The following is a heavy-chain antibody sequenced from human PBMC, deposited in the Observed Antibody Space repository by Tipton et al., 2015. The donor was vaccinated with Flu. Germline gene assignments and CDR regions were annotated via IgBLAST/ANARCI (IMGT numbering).Heavy chain of an antibody. J-gene: IGHJ5*02. D-gene: IGHD3-9*01. CDR1: GDSLTSGSLT. V-gene: IGHV4-39*07. Sequence: TLSLTCTVSGDSLTSGSLTSTSWGWVRQAPGKGLEWIGTFHSTGSTYYSSSLESRVTISLDRSKNQFSLKVYSMTAADTAVHYCARQPTGFPNWIDAWGQGTLVTVSS. CDR2: FHSTGST. CDR3: ARQPTGFPNWIDA.